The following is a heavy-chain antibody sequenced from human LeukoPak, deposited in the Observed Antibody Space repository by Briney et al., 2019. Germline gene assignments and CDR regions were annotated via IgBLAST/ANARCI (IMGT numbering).Heavy chain of an antibody. CDR1: GGTFSSYA. CDR3: ARDVGEYCSSTNCYASHY. Sequence: ASVKVSCKASGGTFSSYAISWVRQAPGQGLEWMGWINPHSGGTNYAQKFQGGVTMTRDTSITTAYMELSSPRSDDTAVYYCARDVGEYCSSTNCYASHYWGQGTLVTVSS. V-gene: IGHV1-2*02. CDR2: INPHSGGT. D-gene: IGHD2-2*01. J-gene: IGHJ4*02.